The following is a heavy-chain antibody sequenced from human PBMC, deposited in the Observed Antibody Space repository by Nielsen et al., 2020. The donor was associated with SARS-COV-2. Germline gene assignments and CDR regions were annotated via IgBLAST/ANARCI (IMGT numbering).Heavy chain of an antibody. Sequence: GSLRLSCAVYGWSFSGYYWSWIRQPPGKGLEWIGEINHSGSTNYNPSLKSRVTISVDTSKNQFSLKLSSVTAADTAVYYCARGSTVAAAGPNWFDPWGQGTLVTVSS. J-gene: IGHJ5*02. CDR2: INHSGST. CDR3: ARGSTVAAAGPNWFDP. CDR1: GWSFSGYY. D-gene: IGHD6-13*01. V-gene: IGHV4-34*01.